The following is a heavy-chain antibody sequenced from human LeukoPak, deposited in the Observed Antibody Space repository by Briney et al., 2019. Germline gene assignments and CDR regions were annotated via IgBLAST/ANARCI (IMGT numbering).Heavy chain of an antibody. V-gene: IGHV1-2*02. CDR1: GYTFTAYY. D-gene: IGHD7-27*01. CDR2: ISPNSGGT. CDR3: AIQPWGSGNNWYFDL. Sequence: ASVKVSCKASGYTFTAYYIHWVRQAPGQGLEWMGWISPNSGGTDYAQKFKGRVTMTRDTSISTTYVELSSLTSDDTAVYYCAIQPWGSGNNWYFDLWGRGTLVTVSS. J-gene: IGHJ2*01.